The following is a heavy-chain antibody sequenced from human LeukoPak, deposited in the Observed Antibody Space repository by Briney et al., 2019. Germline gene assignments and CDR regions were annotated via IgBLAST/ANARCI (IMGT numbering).Heavy chain of an antibody. V-gene: IGHV4-31*03. Sequence: TSETLSLTCTVSGVSISSGGYYWSWLRQHPGKGLEWIGYIYYSGSTYYNPSLKSRVTISVDTSKNQFSLKLSSVTAADTAVYYCARTSSGYPRQYYFDYWGQGTLVTVSS. D-gene: IGHD3-22*01. CDR1: GVSISSGGYY. CDR2: IYYSGST. J-gene: IGHJ4*02. CDR3: ARTSSGYPRQYYFDY.